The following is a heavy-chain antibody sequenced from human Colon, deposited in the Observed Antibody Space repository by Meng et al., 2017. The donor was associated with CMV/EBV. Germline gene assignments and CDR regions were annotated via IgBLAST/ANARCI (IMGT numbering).Heavy chain of an antibody. CDR3: AKDVGANFFYGLDV. V-gene: IGHV3-9*01. CDR2: ITWNSETI. Sequence: GGSLRLSCAASGFTFDDHAMHWVRQVPGKGPEWVAGITWNSETIAYGDSVKGRFTVSRDNAKTALYLQMNSLRSADTALYYCAKDVGANFFYGLDVWGQGTTVTVSS. J-gene: IGHJ6*02. CDR1: GFTFDDHA. D-gene: IGHD1-26*01.